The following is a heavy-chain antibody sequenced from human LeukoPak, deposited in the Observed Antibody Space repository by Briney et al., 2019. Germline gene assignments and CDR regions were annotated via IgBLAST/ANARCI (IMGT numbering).Heavy chain of an antibody. Sequence: SETLSLTCTVSGGSISSYYWSWIRQPPGKGLEWIGYIYYSGSTNYNPSLKSRVTISVDTSKNQFSLKLSSVTAADTAVYYCARSSGTPTNAFDIWGQGTMVTVSS. V-gene: IGHV4-59*01. D-gene: IGHD1-26*01. J-gene: IGHJ3*02. CDR1: GGSISSYY. CDR2: IYYSGST. CDR3: ARSSGTPTNAFDI.